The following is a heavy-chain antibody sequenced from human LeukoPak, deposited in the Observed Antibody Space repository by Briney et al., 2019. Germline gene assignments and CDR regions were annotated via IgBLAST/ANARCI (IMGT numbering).Heavy chain of an antibody. V-gene: IGHV3-74*01. D-gene: IGHD3-3*01. J-gene: IGHJ6*03. CDR1: GFTFSGHW. Sequence: QAGGSLRVSCAVSGFTFSGHWMFWVRQAPGKGLEWVSSTNSDGSSRGYTDSVKGRFIVSRDNAKNTLYLQMNSLRAEDTAVYYCAREGIDFWSGPHYYYYYMDVWGKGTTVTVSS. CDR2: TNSDGSSR. CDR3: AREGIDFWSGPHYYYYYMDV.